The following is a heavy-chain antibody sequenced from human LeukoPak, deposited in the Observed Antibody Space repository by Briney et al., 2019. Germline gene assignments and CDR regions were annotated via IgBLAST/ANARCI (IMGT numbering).Heavy chain of an antibody. D-gene: IGHD2-2*01. Sequence: SETLSFTCSVSGGSVGSYYWSWIRQPAGKGLEWIGRIYTSGSTNYNPSLRSRATISVDKSKSQFSLKLTSVTAADTAVYYCARDLSYCSSTRCYAPYYFDYWGQGTLVTVSS. J-gene: IGHJ4*02. CDR3: ARDLSYCSSTRCYAPYYFDY. V-gene: IGHV4-4*07. CDR1: GGSVGSYY. CDR2: IYTSGST.